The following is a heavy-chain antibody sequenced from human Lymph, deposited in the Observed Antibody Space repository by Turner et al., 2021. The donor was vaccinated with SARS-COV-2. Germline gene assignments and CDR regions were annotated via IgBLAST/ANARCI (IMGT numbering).Heavy chain of an antibody. V-gene: IGHV1-2*02. Sequence: VQLVQSGAEVNRPGASVKVSCKASGYIFTGYYMHWVRQVPGQGLEWMGLINPNSGCTNYAQKFQGRVTMTRDTSISTAYMEVSRLRSDDTAVYYCARDTRGDYSYYYDGMDVWGQGTTVTVSS. CDR3: ARDTRGDYSYYYDGMDV. CDR2: INPNSGCT. J-gene: IGHJ6*02. CDR1: GYIFTGYY. D-gene: IGHD4-17*01.